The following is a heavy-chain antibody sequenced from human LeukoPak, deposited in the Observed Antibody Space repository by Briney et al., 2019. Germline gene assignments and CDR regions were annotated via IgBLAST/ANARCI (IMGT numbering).Heavy chain of an antibody. V-gene: IGHV4-59*01. D-gene: IGHD4-17*01. CDR3: ARTLHDYDDYYYYYYMDV. Sequence: SGTLSLTCTVSGGSISSYYWSWIRQPPGKGLEWIGYIYYSGSTNYNPSLRSRVAISVDTSKNQFSLKLSSVTAADTAVYYCARTLHDYDDYYYYYYMDVWGKGTTVTVSS. CDR2: IYYSGST. CDR1: GGSISSYY. J-gene: IGHJ6*03.